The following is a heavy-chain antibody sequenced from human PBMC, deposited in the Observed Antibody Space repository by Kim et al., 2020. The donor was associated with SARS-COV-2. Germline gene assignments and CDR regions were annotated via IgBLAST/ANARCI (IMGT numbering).Heavy chain of an antibody. CDR1: GFTFSNAW. D-gene: IGHD3-9*01. CDR2: IKSKTDGGTT. Sequence: GGSLRLSCAASGFTFSNAWMSWVRQAPGKGLEWVGRIKSKTDGGTTDYAAPVKGRFTISRDDSKNTLYLQMNSLKTEDTAVYYCTTDLRYFDWLLATAMDVWGQGTTVTVSS. CDR3: TTDLRYFDWLLATAMDV. J-gene: IGHJ6*02. V-gene: IGHV3-15*01.